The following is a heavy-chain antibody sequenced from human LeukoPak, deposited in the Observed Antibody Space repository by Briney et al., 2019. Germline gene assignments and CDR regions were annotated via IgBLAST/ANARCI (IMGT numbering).Heavy chain of an antibody. CDR2: ISSSGSTI. D-gene: IGHD6-13*01. Sequence: GGSLRLSCAASGFTVSSNYMSWIRQAPGKGLEWVSYISSSGSTIYYADSVKGRFTISRDNAKNSLYLQMNSLRAEDTAVYYCARVSGSSSWSSYYYGMDVWGQGTTVTVSS. J-gene: IGHJ6*02. CDR1: GFTVSSNY. V-gene: IGHV3-11*01. CDR3: ARVSGSSSWSSYYYGMDV.